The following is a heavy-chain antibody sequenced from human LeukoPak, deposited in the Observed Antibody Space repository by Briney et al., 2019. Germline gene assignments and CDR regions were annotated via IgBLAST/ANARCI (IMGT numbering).Heavy chain of an antibody. CDR2: ISYDGSNK. CDR3: ARGLRDRYGMGV. V-gene: IGHV3-30-3*01. Sequence: GGSLRLSCAASGFTFSSYAMHWVRQAPGKGLEWVAVISYDGSNKYYADSVKGRFTISRDNSKNTLYLQMNSLRVEDTAMYYCARGLRDRYGMGVWGQGTTVTVSS. J-gene: IGHJ6*02. CDR1: GFTFSSYA.